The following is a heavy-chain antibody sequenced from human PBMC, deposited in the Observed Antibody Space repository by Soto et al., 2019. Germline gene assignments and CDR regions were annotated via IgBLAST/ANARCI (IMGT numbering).Heavy chain of an antibody. V-gene: IGHV3-30-3*01. CDR2: ISYDGSNK. CDR3: ARGEVSARKHYGMDV. CDR1: GFTFSSYA. Sequence: QVQLVESGGGVVQPGRSLRLSCAASGFTFSSYAMHWVRQAPGKGLEWVAIISYDGSNKYYADSVKGRFTISRDNSKNTLYLQMNSLRAEDTAVDYCARGEVSARKHYGMDVWGQGTTVTVSS. J-gene: IGHJ6*02. D-gene: IGHD3-16*02.